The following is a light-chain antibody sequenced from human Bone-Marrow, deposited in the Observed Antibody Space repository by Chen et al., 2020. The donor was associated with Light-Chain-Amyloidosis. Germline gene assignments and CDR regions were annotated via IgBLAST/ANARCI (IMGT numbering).Light chain of an antibody. Sequence: QSALTQPASVSGSPGQSITISCTGTSSDVGGDNHVSWYQQHPDKAPKLMFYEITTRPSSVPDRFSGSTSDNTASLTISGLQTEDEADYFCSSYTITNTLVFGSGTRVTVL. CDR3: SSYTITNTLV. V-gene: IGLV2-14*01. CDR1: SSDVGGDNH. J-gene: IGLJ1*01. CDR2: EIT.